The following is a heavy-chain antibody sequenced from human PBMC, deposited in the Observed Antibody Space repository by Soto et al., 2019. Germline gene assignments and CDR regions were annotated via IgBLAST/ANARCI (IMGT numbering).Heavy chain of an antibody. CDR2: ISSSGGRT. D-gene: IGHD5-12*01. CDR3: VKGSEMATIEGYYGMDV. J-gene: IGHJ6*02. Sequence: PGGSLRLSCAASGFTFSSYAMHWVRQAPGKGLEYVSAISSSGGRTHYADSVKGRFTITRDNSKNTLYLQMSSLSAEDTAVYYCVKGSEMATIEGYYGMDVWGQGTTVTVSS. CDR1: GFTFSSYA. V-gene: IGHV3-64D*06.